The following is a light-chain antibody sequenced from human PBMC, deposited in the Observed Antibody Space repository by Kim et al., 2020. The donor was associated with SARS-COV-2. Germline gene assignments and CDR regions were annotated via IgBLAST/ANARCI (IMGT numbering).Light chain of an antibody. J-gene: IGKJ1*01. Sequence: DIQMTQSPSSLSASVGDGVTISCRVSQGISNYLAWYQQKPGQAPKLLIYAASALQFGVSSRFNGSGSGTDFTLTISDLQPEDVATYYCQKYNTAPWTFGHGTKLEI. CDR1: QGISNY. V-gene: IGKV1-27*01. CDR3: QKYNTAPWT. CDR2: AAS.